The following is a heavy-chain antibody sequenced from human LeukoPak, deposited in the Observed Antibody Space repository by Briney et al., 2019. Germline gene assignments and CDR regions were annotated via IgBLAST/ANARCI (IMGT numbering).Heavy chain of an antibody. CDR3: ARGAGSWDSLSVEYLQN. Sequence: PSGTLSLTCAVSGGSISSSNWWSWVRQPPGKGLEWIGEIYHSGSTNYNPSLKSRVTISVDKSKNQYSLNLTTVTAADTAVYYCARGAGSWDSLSVEYLQNWGQGIHVTVSS. CDR2: IYHSGST. J-gene: IGHJ1*01. CDR1: GGSISSSNW. D-gene: IGHD1-26*01. V-gene: IGHV4-4*02.